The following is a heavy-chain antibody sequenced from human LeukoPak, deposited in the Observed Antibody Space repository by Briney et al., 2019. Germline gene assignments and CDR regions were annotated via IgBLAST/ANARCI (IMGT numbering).Heavy chain of an antibody. CDR1: GFTFSDHY. V-gene: IGHV3-72*01. CDR3: ARVGSGYDLDY. J-gene: IGHJ4*02. Sequence: GGPLRLSCAASGFTFSDHYMDWVRQAPGKGLEWVGRIRKKGNSYTTEYAASVKGRFTISRDDSKNSLYLQMNSLKTEDTAVYYCARVGSGYDLDYWGQGTLVSVSS. CDR2: IRKKGNSYTT. D-gene: IGHD5-12*01.